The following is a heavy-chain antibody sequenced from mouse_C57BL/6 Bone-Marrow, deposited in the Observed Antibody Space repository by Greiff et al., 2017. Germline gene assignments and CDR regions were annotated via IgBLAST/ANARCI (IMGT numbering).Heavy chain of an antibody. D-gene: IGHD3-2*02. CDR1: GYTFTDYY. CDR3: AMDSSGPYYYAMDY. CDR2: INPYNGGT. J-gene: IGHJ4*01. V-gene: IGHV1-19*01. Sequence: VQLQQSGPVLVKPGASVKMSCKASGYTFTDYYMNWVKQSHGKSLEWIGVINPYNGGTSYNQKFKGKATLTVDKSSSTAYMELNSQTSEDSAVYYGAMDSSGPYYYAMDYWGQGTSVTVSS.